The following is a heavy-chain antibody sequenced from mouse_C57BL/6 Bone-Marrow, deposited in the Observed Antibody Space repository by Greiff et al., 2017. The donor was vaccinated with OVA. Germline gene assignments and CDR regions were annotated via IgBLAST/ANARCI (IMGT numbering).Heavy chain of an antibody. D-gene: IGHD2-4*01. V-gene: IGHV1-19*01. CDR2: INPYNGGT. Sequence: DVQLQESGPVLVKPGASVKMSCKASGYTFTDYYMNWVKQSHGKSLEWIGVINPYNGGTSYNQKFKGKATLTVDKSSSTAYMELNSLTSEDSAVYYGAFYDYDDGDYWGQGTTLTVSS. CDR1: GYTFTDYY. CDR3: AFYDYDDGDY. J-gene: IGHJ2*01.